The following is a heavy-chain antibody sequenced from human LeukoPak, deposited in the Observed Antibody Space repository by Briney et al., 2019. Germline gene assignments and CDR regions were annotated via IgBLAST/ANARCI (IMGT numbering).Heavy chain of an antibody. V-gene: IGHV3-15*01. CDR3: AKAGEQQLVLDY. Sequence: KTGGSLRLSCAASGFTFSNAWMSWVRQAPGKGLEWVGRIKSKTDGGTTDYAAPVKGRFTISRDDSKNTLYLQMNSLRAEDTAVYYCAKAGEQQLVLDYWGQGTLVTVSS. J-gene: IGHJ4*02. CDR2: IKSKTDGGTT. CDR1: GFTFSNAW. D-gene: IGHD6-13*01.